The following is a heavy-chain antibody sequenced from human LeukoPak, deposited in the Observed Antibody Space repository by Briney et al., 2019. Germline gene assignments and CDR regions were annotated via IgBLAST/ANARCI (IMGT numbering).Heavy chain of an antibody. CDR1: GFTFSSYG. Sequence: PGGSLRLSCAASGFTFSSYGMNWARQAPGKGLEWVSSISSSSSYIYYADSVKDRFTISRDNAKNSLYLQMNSLRAEDTAVYYCARDVDTAMVAWGQGTLVTVSS. CDR3: ARDVDTAMVA. J-gene: IGHJ5*02. D-gene: IGHD5-18*01. V-gene: IGHV3-21*01. CDR2: ISSSSSYI.